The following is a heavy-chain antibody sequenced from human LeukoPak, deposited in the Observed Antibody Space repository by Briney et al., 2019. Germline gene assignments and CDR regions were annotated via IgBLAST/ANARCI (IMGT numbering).Heavy chain of an antibody. V-gene: IGHV4-34*01. D-gene: IGHD2-15*01. CDR2: INHSGCT. CDR1: GGSFSGYY. J-gene: IGHJ2*01. CDR3: ARRRVVVVAATVPSLKRYWYFDL. Sequence: SETLSLTCAVSGGSFSGYYWSWIRQPPGKGLEWIGEINHSGCTNYNPSLKSRVTISVDTSKNQFSLKLSSVTAADTAVYYCARRRVVVVAATVPSLKRYWYFDLWGRGTLVTVSS.